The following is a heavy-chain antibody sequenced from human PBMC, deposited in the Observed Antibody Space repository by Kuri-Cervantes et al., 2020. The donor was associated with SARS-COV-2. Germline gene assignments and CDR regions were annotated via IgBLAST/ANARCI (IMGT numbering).Heavy chain of an antibody. D-gene: IGHD3-3*01. Sequence: SVKVSCKASGGTFSSYAISWVRQAPGQGLEWMGGIIPIFGTANYAQKFQGRVTMTRDTSTSTGYMELSSLRSEDTGVYYCARDRGGSRFLEWLLLDAFDIWGQGTMVTVSS. J-gene: IGHJ3*02. CDR2: IIPIFGTA. V-gene: IGHV1-69*05. CDR1: GGTFSSYA. CDR3: ARDRGGSRFLEWLLLDAFDI.